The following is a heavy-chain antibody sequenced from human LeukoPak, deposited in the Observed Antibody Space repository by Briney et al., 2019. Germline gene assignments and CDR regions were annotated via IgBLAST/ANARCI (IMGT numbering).Heavy chain of an antibody. J-gene: IGHJ4*02. Sequence: GSLRLSCAASGFTVSNSFMTWVRQAPGKGLEWVSVIYSGGDTYYTDSVKGRFTISRDHSKNTLFLQMNSLRADDTAVYYCAKTGGPWDWGQGTLVTVSS. V-gene: IGHV3-53*01. CDR2: IYSGGDT. CDR3: AKTGGPWD. CDR1: GFTVSNSF. D-gene: IGHD7-27*01.